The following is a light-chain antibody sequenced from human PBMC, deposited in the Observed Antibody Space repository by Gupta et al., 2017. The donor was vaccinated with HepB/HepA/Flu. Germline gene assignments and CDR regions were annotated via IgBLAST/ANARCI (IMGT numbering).Light chain of an antibody. CDR3: SSYTSSNTPVI. Sequence: QSALTQPASVSGSPGQSITISCTGTSSDVGGHDYVSWYQQHPGKAPKLIIYDVSNRPSGVSNRFSGSKSGNTASLTISGLQAEDEADYYCSSYTSSNTPVIFGGGTKLTVL. CDR1: SSDVGGHDY. V-gene: IGLV2-14*03. J-gene: IGLJ2*01. CDR2: DVS.